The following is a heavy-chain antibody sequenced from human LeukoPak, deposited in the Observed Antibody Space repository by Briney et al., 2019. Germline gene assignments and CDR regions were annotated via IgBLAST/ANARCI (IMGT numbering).Heavy chain of an antibody. V-gene: IGHV4-4*07. CDR3: AREGGGPRRLDP. CDR2: INASGSS. J-gene: IGHJ5*02. Sequence: SETLSLTCTVSGGSISSYYWSWIRRPAGKGLEWIGRINASGSSNYNPSLRSRVTMSVDTSKNQFSLNLSSVTAADTAVYYCAREGGGPRRLDPWGQGTLVTVSS. CDR1: GGSISSYY. D-gene: IGHD6-25*01.